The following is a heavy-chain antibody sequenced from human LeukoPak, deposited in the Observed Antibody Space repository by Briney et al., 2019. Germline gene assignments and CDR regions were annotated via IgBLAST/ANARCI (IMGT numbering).Heavy chain of an antibody. CDR1: GFNVSGHY. D-gene: IGHD3-16*01. Sequence: GGSLRLSCEVSGFNVSGHYMNWVRQAPGKGLEFVATKYGSGSEFYADSVQGRFTISMDTSKNTVWLQMNSLRVDDTAVYYCARDPPPETFGISGFFDYWGQGTLVTASS. J-gene: IGHJ4*02. V-gene: IGHV3-66*01. CDR2: KYGSGSE. CDR3: ARDPPPETFGISGFFDY.